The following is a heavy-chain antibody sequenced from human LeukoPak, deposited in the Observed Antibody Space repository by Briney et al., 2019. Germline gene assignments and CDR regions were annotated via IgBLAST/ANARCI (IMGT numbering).Heavy chain of an antibody. CDR2: IYWDDDK. CDR3: AHLLGYCSGGSCLTFDY. V-gene: IGHV2-5*02. Sequence: SGPTLVKPTQTLTLTCTFSGFSLSTSGVGVGWIRQPPGKALEWLALIYWDDDKRYSPSLKSRLTITKDTSENQVVLTMTNMDPVDTATYYCAHLLGYCSGGSCLTFDYWGQGTLVTVSS. D-gene: IGHD2-15*01. J-gene: IGHJ4*02. CDR1: GFSLSTSGVG.